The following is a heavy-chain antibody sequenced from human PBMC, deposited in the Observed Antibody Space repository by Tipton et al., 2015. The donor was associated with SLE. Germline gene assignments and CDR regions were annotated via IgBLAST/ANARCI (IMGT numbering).Heavy chain of an antibody. CDR3: ARGRDTVATITFDS. CDR1: GGSFSGYY. Sequence: TLSLTCAVYGGSFSGYYWSWIRQPPGKGLEWIGEINDSGSTTYNPSLKSRVTISVDTSKNQFSLKLSSVTAADTAVYYCARGRDTVATITFDSWGLGPLVTVSS. D-gene: IGHD5-12*01. V-gene: IGHV4-34*01. CDR2: INDSGST. J-gene: IGHJ4*02.